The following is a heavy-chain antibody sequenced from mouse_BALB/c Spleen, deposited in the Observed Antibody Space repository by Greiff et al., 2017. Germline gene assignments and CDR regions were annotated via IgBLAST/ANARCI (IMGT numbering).Heavy chain of an antibody. CDR3: AMDHYYGSLYAMDY. Sequence: EVQLVESGGGLVKPGGSLKLSCAASGFTFSSYAMSWVRQTPEKRLEWVASISSGGSTYYPDSVKGRFTISRDNARNILYLQMSSLRSEDTAMYYGAMDHYYGSLYAMDYWGQGTSVTVSS. V-gene: IGHV5-6-5*01. J-gene: IGHJ4*01. CDR1: GFTFSSYA. D-gene: IGHD1-1*01. CDR2: ISSGGST.